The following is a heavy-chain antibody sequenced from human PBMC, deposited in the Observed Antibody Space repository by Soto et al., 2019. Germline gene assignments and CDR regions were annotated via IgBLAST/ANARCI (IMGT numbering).Heavy chain of an antibody. Sequence: GGSLRLSCAASGFTFSDYYMSWIRQAPGKGLEWLSYISISGGTIYYADSVKGRFSISRDNAKNSLYLQLSSLRAEDTAVYFCARERARVFDSWGQGTLVTVSS. J-gene: IGHJ4*02. CDR3: ARERARVFDS. V-gene: IGHV3-11*01. CDR2: ISISGGTI. CDR1: GFTFSDYY.